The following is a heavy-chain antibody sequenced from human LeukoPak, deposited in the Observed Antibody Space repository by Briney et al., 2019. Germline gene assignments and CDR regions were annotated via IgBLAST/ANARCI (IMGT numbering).Heavy chain of an antibody. J-gene: IGHJ4*02. CDR3: ARDVAGTGGY. V-gene: IGHV4-34*01. CDR2: INHSGST. D-gene: IGHD6-19*01. Sequence: SETLSLTCAVYGGSFSGYCWSWIRQPPGKGLEWIGEINHSGSTNFNPSLKSRVTISVDTSKNQFSLKLSSVTAADTAVYYCARDVAGTGGYWGQGTLVTVSS. CDR1: GGSFSGYC.